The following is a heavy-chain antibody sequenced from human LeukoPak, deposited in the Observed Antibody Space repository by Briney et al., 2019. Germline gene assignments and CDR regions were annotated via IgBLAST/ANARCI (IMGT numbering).Heavy chain of an antibody. V-gene: IGHV4-39*07. J-gene: IGHJ4*02. CDR1: GGSISSSSYY. D-gene: IGHD4-11*01. CDR3: ARASMTTVSLDY. Sequence: PSETLSLTCTVSGGSISSSSYYWGWIRQPPGKGLEWIGSIYYSGSTYYNPSLKSRVTISVDTSKNQFSLKLSSVTAADTAVYYCARASMTTVSLDYWGQGTLVTVSS. CDR2: IYYSGST.